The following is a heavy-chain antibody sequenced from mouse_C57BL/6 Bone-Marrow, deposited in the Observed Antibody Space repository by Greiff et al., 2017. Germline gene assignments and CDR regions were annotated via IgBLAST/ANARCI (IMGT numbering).Heavy chain of an antibody. Sequence: EVQLVESGGGLVQPGGSLKLSCAASGFTFSDYGMAWVRQAPRKGPEWVAFISNLAYSIYYADTVTGRFTISRENAKNTLYLEMSSLRSEDTAMYYCARRGGSSLFAYWGQGTLVTVSA. D-gene: IGHD1-1*01. J-gene: IGHJ3*01. CDR2: ISNLAYSI. V-gene: IGHV5-15*01. CDR3: ARRGGSSLFAY. CDR1: GFTFSDYG.